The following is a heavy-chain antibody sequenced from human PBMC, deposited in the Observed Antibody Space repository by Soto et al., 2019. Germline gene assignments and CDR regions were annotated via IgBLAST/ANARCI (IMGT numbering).Heavy chain of an antibody. CDR2: ISAYNGNT. CDR3: ARDDNWNDGEPNYYYYYMDV. J-gene: IGHJ6*03. V-gene: IGHV1-18*01. D-gene: IGHD1-1*01. Sequence: ASVKVSCKASGYTFTSYGISWVRQAPGQGLEWMGWISAYNGNTNYAQKLQGRVTMTTDTSTSTAYMELRSLRSDDTAVYYCARDDNWNDGEPNYYYYYMDVWGKGTTVTVSS. CDR1: GYTFTSYG.